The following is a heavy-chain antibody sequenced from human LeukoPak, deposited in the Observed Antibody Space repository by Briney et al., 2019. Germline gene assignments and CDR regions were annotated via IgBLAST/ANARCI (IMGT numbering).Heavy chain of an antibody. CDR2: IYYSGST. CDR1: GGSISSYY. Sequence: SGTLSLTCAVSGGSISSYYWSWIRQPPGKGLEWIGYIYYSGSTNYNPSLKSRVTISVDTSKNQFSLKLSSVTAADTAVYYCARDRYSGSLDAFDIWGQGTMVTVSS. D-gene: IGHD5-12*01. CDR3: ARDRYSGSLDAFDI. V-gene: IGHV4-59*01. J-gene: IGHJ3*02.